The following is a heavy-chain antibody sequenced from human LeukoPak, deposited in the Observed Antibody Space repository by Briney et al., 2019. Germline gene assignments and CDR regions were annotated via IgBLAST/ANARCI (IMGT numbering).Heavy chain of an antibody. J-gene: IGHJ4*02. D-gene: IGHD5-18*01. CDR3: ARERIQLWLRDFDY. CDR1: GGSISSYY. V-gene: IGHV4-59*12. CDR2: IYYSGST. Sequence: PSETLSLTCTVSGGSISSYYWSWIRQPPGKGLEWIGYIYYSGSTSYNPSLKSRVTISVDTSKNQFSLKLSSVTAADTAVYYCARERIQLWLRDFDYWGQGTLVTVSS.